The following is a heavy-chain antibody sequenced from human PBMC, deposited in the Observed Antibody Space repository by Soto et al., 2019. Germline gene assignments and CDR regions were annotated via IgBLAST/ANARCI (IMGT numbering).Heavy chain of an antibody. V-gene: IGHV3-23*01. Sequence: GGSLRLSCAASGFTVSSNYMSWVRQAPGKGLEWVSAISGSGGSTYYADSVKGRFTISRDNSKNTLYLQMNSLRAEDTAVYYCANPYASVFDYWGQGTLVTVSS. D-gene: IGHD2-2*01. J-gene: IGHJ4*02. CDR1: GFTVSSNY. CDR3: ANPYASVFDY. CDR2: ISGSGGST.